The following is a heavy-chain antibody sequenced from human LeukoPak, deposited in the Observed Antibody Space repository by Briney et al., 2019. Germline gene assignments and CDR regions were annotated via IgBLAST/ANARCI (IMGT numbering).Heavy chain of an antibody. D-gene: IGHD1-26*01. J-gene: IGHJ1*01. V-gene: IGHV4-30-2*01. CDR2: IYHSGST. Sequence: SQTLSLTCAVSGGSISSGGYSWSWIRQPPGKGLEWIGYIYHSGSTYYNSSLKSRVTISVDRSKNQFSLKLSSVTAADTAVYYCASSSGSYSAEYFQHWGQGTLVTVSS. CDR3: ASSSGSYSAEYFQH. CDR1: GGSISSGGYS.